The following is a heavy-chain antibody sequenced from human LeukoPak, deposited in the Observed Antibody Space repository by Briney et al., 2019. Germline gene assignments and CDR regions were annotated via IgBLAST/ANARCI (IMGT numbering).Heavy chain of an antibody. Sequence: GRSLRLSCAASGFTFSSYGMHWVRQAPGKWQEWVAFMSSDGSKTHYVDSVKGRFTISREKSKNTLYLQMNSLRTEDTAVYYCAKDMGSSSWALDYWGQGTLVIVSS. CDR3: AKDMGSSSWALDY. CDR2: MSSDGSKT. J-gene: IGHJ4*02. V-gene: IGHV3-30*18. D-gene: IGHD6-6*01. CDR1: GFTFSSYG.